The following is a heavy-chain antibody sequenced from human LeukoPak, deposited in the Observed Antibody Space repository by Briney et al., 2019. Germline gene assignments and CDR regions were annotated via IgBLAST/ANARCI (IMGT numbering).Heavy chain of an antibody. CDR1: GFTFDSYW. J-gene: IGHJ4*02. CDR3: AKDITYSSSWYFDY. V-gene: IGHV3-7*03. D-gene: IGHD6-13*01. Sequence: GGSLRLSCAASGFTFDSYWMSWVRQAPGKGLEWVANIKQGGSEKYYVDSVKGRFTISRDNAKNSLYLQMNSLRAEDTALYYCAKDITYSSSWYFDYWGQGTLVTVSS. CDR2: IKQGGSEK.